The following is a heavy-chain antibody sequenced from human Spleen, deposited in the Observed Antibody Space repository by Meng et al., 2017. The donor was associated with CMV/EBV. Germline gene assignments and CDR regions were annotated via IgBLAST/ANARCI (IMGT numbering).Heavy chain of an antibody. V-gene: IGHV4-39*07. J-gene: IGHJ5*02. CDR1: SLGSATYS. D-gene: IGHD2-2*01. CDR2: ITYSGST. CDR3: ARAPDIVIVPSEGPFDP. Sequence: SLGSATYSWAWIRQPPGKGLEWIGSITYSGSTSYSPSLKSRITISTDTSKNQVSLKLISVTAADTAVYYCARAPDIVIVPSEGPFDPWGQGTLVTVSS.